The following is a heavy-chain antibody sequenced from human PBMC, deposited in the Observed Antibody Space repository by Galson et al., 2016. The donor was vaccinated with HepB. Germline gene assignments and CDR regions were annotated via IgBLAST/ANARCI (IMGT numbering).Heavy chain of an antibody. CDR3: ARTTGWVGDFDY. J-gene: IGHJ4*02. CDR1: GDSVSSNSAA. Sequence: CAISGDSVSSNSAAWNWIRQSPSRGLEWLGRTYCRSKWYNDYADSVKSRITIKPDTSKNQFSLQLNSVTPEDTAVYYCARTTGWVGDFDYWGQGILVTVSS. CDR2: TYCRSKWYN. V-gene: IGHV6-1*01. D-gene: IGHD3-9*01.